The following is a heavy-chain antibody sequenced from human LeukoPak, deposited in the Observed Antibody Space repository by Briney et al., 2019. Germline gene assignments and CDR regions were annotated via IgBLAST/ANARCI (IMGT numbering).Heavy chain of an antibody. J-gene: IGHJ4*02. V-gene: IGHV4-59*01. CDR3: ARQDYGGNCDY. CDR1: GGSISSYY. Sequence: PSETLSLTCTVSGGSISSYYWSWIRQPPGKGLEWIGYIHYSGSTNYNPSLKSRVTISVDTSKNQFSLKLSSVTAADTAVYYCARQDYGGNCDYWGQGTLVTVSS. CDR2: IHYSGST. D-gene: IGHD4-23*01.